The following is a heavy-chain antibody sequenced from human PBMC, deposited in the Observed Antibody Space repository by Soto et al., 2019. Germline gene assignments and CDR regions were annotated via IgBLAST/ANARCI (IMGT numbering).Heavy chain of an antibody. D-gene: IGHD2-15*01. CDR1: GFTFSSYS. Sequence: EVQLVVSGGGLVKPGGSLRLSCAASGFTFSSYSMNWVRQAPGKGLEWVSSISSSSSYIYYSDSVKGRFTISRDNAKNSLYLQMNSLRAEDTAVYYCATDFDCSGGSCYSEYYYYMDVWGKGTTVTVSS. CDR2: ISSSSSYI. J-gene: IGHJ6*03. V-gene: IGHV3-21*01. CDR3: ATDFDCSGGSCYSEYYYYMDV.